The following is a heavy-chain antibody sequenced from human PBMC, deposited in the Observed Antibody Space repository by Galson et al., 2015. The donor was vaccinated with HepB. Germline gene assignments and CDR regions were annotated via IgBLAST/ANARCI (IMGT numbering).Heavy chain of an antibody. CDR2: INAGNGNT. Sequence: SVKVSCKASGYTFTSYAMHWVRQAPGQRLEWMGWINAGNGNTKYSQKFQGRVTITRDTSASTAYMELGSLRSEDTAVYYCARGYFRMTTNVHYYGMDVWGQGTTVTVSS. D-gene: IGHD4-17*01. V-gene: IGHV1-3*01. J-gene: IGHJ6*02. CDR3: ARGYFRMTTNVHYYGMDV. CDR1: GYTFTSYA.